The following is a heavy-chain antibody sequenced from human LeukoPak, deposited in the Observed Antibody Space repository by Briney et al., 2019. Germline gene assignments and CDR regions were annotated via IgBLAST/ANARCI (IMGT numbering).Heavy chain of an antibody. CDR1: EFTLSTGFTYSNYW. CDR2: IKQDGSDK. D-gene: IGHD4-11*01. Sequence: GGSLRLSCAASEFTLSTGFTYSNYWMSWVRQAPGKGLQWVANIKQDGSDKYYVDAVKGRFIISRDNAKNSLYLQMNSLRAQDTAVYYCARGVTTGPPDYWGQGTLVTVSS. CDR3: ARGVTTGPPDY. J-gene: IGHJ4*02. V-gene: IGHV3-7*01.